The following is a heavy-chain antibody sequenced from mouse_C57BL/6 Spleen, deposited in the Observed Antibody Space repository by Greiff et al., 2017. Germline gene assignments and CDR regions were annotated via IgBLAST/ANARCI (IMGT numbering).Heavy chain of an antibody. J-gene: IGHJ2*01. V-gene: IGHV5-16*01. CDR1: GFTFSDYY. Sequence: DVMLVESEGGLVQPGSSMKLSCTASGFTFSDYYMAWVRQVPEKGLEWVANINYDGSSTYYLDSLKSRFIISIDNAKNILYLQMSSLKSEDTATYYCARDLGYSNGYFDYWGQGTTLTVSS. CDR2: INYDGSST. CDR3: ARDLGYSNGYFDY. D-gene: IGHD2-5*01.